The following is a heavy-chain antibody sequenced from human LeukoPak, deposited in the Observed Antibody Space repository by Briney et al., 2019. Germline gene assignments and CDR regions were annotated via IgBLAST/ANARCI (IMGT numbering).Heavy chain of an antibody. J-gene: IGHJ4*02. CDR1: GGSLSDYY. Sequence: PSETLSLTCAVYGGSLSDYYWSWIRQAPGKGLEWIGEIGHDGSTNYNPSLKRRATISRDTSKNHFYLNLRSVTAADTAVYSCARGNRAGYIFDYWGQGTLVTVSS. CDR2: IGHDGST. D-gene: IGHD5-24*01. V-gene: IGHV4-34*01. CDR3: ARGNRAGYIFDY.